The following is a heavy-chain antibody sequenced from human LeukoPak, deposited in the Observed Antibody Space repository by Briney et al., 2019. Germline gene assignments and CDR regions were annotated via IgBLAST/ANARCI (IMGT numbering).Heavy chain of an antibody. J-gene: IGHJ4*02. Sequence: GGSLRLSCAASGFTFNTYAMNWVRQAPGKGLEWVSVIIGNGGDIHYAGSVRGRFTISRDNSKNTLYLQMNSLRVEDTAVYHCAKDRIPDGRYSIDFWGPGTLVTVSS. V-gene: IGHV3-23*01. D-gene: IGHD5-24*01. CDR2: IIGNGGDI. CDR1: GFTFNTYA. CDR3: AKDRIPDGRYSIDF.